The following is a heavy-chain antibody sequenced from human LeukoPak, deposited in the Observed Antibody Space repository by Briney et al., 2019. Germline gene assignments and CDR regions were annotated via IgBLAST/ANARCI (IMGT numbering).Heavy chain of an antibody. CDR1: GFTFDDYA. D-gene: IGHD2-2*01. V-gene: IGHV3-21*01. Sequence: PGRSLRLSCAASGFTFDDYAMNWVRQAPGKGLEWVSSISSSSSYIYYADSVKGRFTISRDNAKNSLYLQMNSLRAEDTAVYYCARDGWGYCSSASCSAGYFQHWGQGTLVTVSS. CDR2: ISSSSSYI. CDR3: ARDGWGYCSSASCSAGYFQH. J-gene: IGHJ1*01.